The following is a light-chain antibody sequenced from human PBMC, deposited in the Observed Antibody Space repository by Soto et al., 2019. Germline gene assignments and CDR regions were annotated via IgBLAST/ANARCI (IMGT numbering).Light chain of an antibody. CDR3: SSYTSTTTEV. CDR2: DVS. V-gene: IGLV2-14*03. Sequence: QSALTQPASVSGSPGQSIAISCSGTSSDLGRYNYVSWYQQYLGKAPKLIIYDVSSRPSGVSNRSSGSKSGNTASLTISGLQAEDEADYYCSSYTSTTTEVFGTGTRSPS. J-gene: IGLJ1*01. CDR1: SSDLGRYNY.